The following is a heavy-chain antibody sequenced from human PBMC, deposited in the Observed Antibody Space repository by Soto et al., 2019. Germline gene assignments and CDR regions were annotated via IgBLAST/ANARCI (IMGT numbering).Heavy chain of an antibody. D-gene: IGHD6-19*01. CDR2: ISGSGSVT. CDR1: GSTFSSSA. V-gene: IGHV3-23*01. J-gene: IGHJ3*02. CDR3: TRNTSGRQGSTLDI. Sequence: EEQLLESGGGLVPPGGSLRLSCAASGSTFSSSAMTWVRQAPGKGLEWVSAISGSGSVTYYTDSVKGRFTISRDNSRNTLYLQMNNLSADDTAVYYCTRNTSGRQGSTLDIWGQGTMVTVSS.